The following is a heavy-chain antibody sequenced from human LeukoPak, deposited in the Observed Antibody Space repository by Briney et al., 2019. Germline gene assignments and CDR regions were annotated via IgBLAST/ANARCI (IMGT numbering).Heavy chain of an antibody. J-gene: IGHJ4*02. D-gene: IGHD6-6*01. CDR2: ISSSGSTI. Sequence: GGSLRLSCAASGFTFSDYYMSWIRQAPGEGLEWVSYISSSGSTIYYADSVKGRFTISRDNAKNSLYLQMNSLRAEDTAVYYCASFAYSSSFYFDYWGQGTLVTVST. CDR1: GFTFSDYY. V-gene: IGHV3-11*01. CDR3: ASFAYSSSFYFDY.